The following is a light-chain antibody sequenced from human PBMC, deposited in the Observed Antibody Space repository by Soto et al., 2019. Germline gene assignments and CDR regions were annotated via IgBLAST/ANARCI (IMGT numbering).Light chain of an antibody. J-gene: IGKJ5*01. CDR3: QQFNTYPIT. V-gene: IGKV1-13*02. Sequence: IQLTQSPSSLSASVGDKVTITCRASQDIRGALAWYQQKPGKAPKLLIYDVSSLQSGVPSRFSGSGSGTDFTLTISSLQPEDFATYYCQQFNTYPITFGQGTRLEIK. CDR2: DVS. CDR1: QDIRGA.